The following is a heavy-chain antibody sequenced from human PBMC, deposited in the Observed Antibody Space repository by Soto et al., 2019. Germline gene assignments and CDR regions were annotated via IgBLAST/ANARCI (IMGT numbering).Heavy chain of an antibody. Sequence: GGSLRLSCAASGFTFSSYWMSWVRQAPGKGLEWVANIKQDGSEKYYVDSVKGRFTISRDNAKNSLYLQMNSLRAEDTAVYYCARVYYSGYDYVDFRLYGMDVWGQGTTVTVSS. CDR3: ARVYYSGYDYVDFRLYGMDV. CDR1: GFTFSSYW. J-gene: IGHJ6*02. V-gene: IGHV3-7*05. CDR2: IKQDGSEK. D-gene: IGHD5-12*01.